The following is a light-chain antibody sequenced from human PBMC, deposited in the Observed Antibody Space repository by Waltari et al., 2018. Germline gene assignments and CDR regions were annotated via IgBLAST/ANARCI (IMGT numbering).Light chain of an antibody. CDR3: CSYAGSSSYV. CDR1: SSDVGSYKL. CDR2: EGS. Sequence: QSALTQPASVSGSPGQLITIPCPGTSSDVGSYKLVSWYQQHPGKAPKPMIYEGSKRPSGVSNRFSGSKSGNTASLTISGLQAEDEADYYCCSYAGSSSYVFGTGTKVTVL. J-gene: IGLJ1*01. V-gene: IGLV2-23*01.